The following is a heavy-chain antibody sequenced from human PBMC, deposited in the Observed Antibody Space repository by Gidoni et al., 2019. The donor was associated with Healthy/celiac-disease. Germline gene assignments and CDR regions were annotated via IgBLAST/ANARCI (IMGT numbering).Heavy chain of an antibody. Sequence: QLQLQESGPGLVKPSETLSLTCTVSGGSISSSSYYWGWIRQPPGKGLEWIGSIYYSGSTYYNPSLKSRVTISVDTSKNQFSLKLSSVTAADTAVYYCAREVVGSGNAFDIWGQGTMVTVSS. J-gene: IGHJ3*02. CDR1: GGSISSSSYY. V-gene: IGHV4-39*02. CDR3: AREVVGSGNAFDI. CDR2: IYYSGST. D-gene: IGHD3-10*01.